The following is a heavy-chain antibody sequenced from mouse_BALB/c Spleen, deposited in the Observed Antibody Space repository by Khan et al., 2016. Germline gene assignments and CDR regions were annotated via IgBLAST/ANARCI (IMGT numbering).Heavy chain of an antibody. CDR1: GYSFTGYY. J-gene: IGHJ3*01. V-gene: IGHV1S34*01. CDR3: SSHYGSSYVSFAY. Sequence: LVKTGASVKISCKASGYSFTGYYMHWVKQSHGKSLEWIGYITSYNGATSYNQKSKGKATFTVDTSSSTAYMQFNRLTYEDAAVYCCSSHYGSSYVSFAYWGQRTLVTVSA. D-gene: IGHD1-1*01. CDR2: ITSYNGAT.